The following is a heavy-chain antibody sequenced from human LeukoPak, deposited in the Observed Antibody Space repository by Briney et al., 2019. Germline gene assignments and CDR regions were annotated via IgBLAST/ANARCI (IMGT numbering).Heavy chain of an antibody. Sequence: GGSLRLSCAASGFTFSSYAMSWVRQAPGKGLEWVSAISGSGGSTYYADSVKGRFTISRDNSKNTLYLQMNSLRAEDTAVYYCAKDLKYYYDSSGYYPYYWGQGTLDTVSS. J-gene: IGHJ4*02. CDR3: AKDLKYYYDSSGYYPYY. V-gene: IGHV3-23*01. CDR2: ISGSGGST. CDR1: GFTFSSYA. D-gene: IGHD3-22*01.